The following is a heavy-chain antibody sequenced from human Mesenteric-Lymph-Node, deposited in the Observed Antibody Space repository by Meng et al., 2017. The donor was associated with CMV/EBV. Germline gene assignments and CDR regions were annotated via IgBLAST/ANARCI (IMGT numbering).Heavy chain of an antibody. CDR3: ARGVRQHDFWSGFHGWSYHFYGMDV. D-gene: IGHD3-3*01. CDR1: GYTFTSYD. V-gene: IGHV1-8*03. J-gene: IGHJ6*02. CDR2: MNPNSGNT. Sequence: ASVKVSCKASGYTFTSYDINWVRQATGQGLEWMGWMNPNSGNTGYAQKFQGRVTITRNTSISTAYMELSSLRSEDTAVYFCARGVRQHDFWSGFHGWSYHFYGMDVWGQGTTVTVSS.